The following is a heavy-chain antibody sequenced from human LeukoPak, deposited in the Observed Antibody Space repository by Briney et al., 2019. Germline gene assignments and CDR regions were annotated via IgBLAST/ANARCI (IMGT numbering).Heavy chain of an antibody. J-gene: IGHJ4*02. CDR3: ARISVGSYSGGFDY. D-gene: IGHD1-26*01. CDR1: GYTFTSYG. Sequence: GASVKVFCKASGYTFTSYGISWVRQAPGQGLEWMGWISAYNGNTNYAQKLQGRVTMTTDTSTSTAYMELRSLRSDDTAVYYCARISVGSYSGGFDYWGQGTLVTVSS. CDR2: ISAYNGNT. V-gene: IGHV1-18*01.